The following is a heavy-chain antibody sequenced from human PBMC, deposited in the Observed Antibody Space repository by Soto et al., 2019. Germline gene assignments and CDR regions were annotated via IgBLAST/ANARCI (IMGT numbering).Heavy chain of an antibody. V-gene: IGHV3-23*01. D-gene: IGHD3-22*01. CDR2: ISGSGGST. Sequence: GGSLRLSCAASGFTFSSYAMSWVRQAPGKGLEWVSAISGSGGSTYYADSVKGRFTISRDNSKNTLYLQMNSLRAEDTAVYYCAKSPYYYDSSGYLHGFDYWGQGTLVTVSS. CDR3: AKSPYYYDSSGYLHGFDY. CDR1: GFTFSSYA. J-gene: IGHJ4*02.